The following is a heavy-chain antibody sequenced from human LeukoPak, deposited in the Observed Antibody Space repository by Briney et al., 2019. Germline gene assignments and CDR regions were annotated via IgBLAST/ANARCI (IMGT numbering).Heavy chain of an antibody. Sequence: GGSLRLPCAASGFTFSSYSMNWVRQAPGKGLEWVSSISSSGSYIYYADSVKGRFTISRDNAKNSLYLQMNSLRAEDTAVYYCARRSGWHDAFDIWGQGTMVTVSS. D-gene: IGHD5-24*01. V-gene: IGHV3-21*01. CDR3: ARRSGWHDAFDI. CDR2: ISSSGSYI. J-gene: IGHJ3*02. CDR1: GFTFSSYS.